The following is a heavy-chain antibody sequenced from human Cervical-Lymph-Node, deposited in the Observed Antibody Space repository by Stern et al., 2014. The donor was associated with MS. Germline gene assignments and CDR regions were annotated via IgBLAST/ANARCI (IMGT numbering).Heavy chain of an antibody. CDR3: VKGGWAYYGLGV. D-gene: IGHD6-19*01. CDR2: FDGDEEET. J-gene: IGHJ6*01. Sequence: QVQLVQSGAEVKKPGASVKVSCKVSGDTPSEFYMHWVRQAPSTGLEWVGGFDGDEEETIYAKKFQGSVIMNADTSTDKDYIRQRSLRSEDTAVYYCVKGGWAYYGLGVWGQGTPVP. V-gene: IGHV1-24*01. CDR1: GDTPSEFY.